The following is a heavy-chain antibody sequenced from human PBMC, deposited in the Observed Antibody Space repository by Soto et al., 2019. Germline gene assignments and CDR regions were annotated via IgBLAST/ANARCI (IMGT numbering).Heavy chain of an antibody. D-gene: IGHD3-9*01. CDR1: GGTFSSYA. V-gene: IGHV1-69*13. CDR2: IIPIFGTA. Sequence: GASVKVSCKASGGTFSSYAISWVRQAPGQGLEWMGGIIPIFGTANYAQKFQGRVTITADESTSTAYMELSSLRSEDTAVYYCAQWGGYYDILTGYPRGNYYGMDVWGQGTTVTVSS. J-gene: IGHJ6*02. CDR3: AQWGGYYDILTGYPRGNYYGMDV.